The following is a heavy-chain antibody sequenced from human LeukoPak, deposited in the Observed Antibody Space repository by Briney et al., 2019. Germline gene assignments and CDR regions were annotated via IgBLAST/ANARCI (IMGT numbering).Heavy chain of an antibody. D-gene: IGHD5-24*01. V-gene: IGHV5-51*01. CDR1: GYSFTNFW. CDR3: ARHRGYYNLDFDL. J-gene: IGHJ2*01. CDR2: IYPGDSDT. Sequence: GESLKISCKGSGYSFTNFWIGWVRQMPGKGLEWMGIIYPGDSDTRYGPSFQGQVTISADKSISTAYLQWSSLKASDTAMYYCARHRGYYNLDFDLWGRGTLVTVSS.